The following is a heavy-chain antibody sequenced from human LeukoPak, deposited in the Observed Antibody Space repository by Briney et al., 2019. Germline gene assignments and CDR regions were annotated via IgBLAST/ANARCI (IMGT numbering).Heavy chain of an antibody. V-gene: IGHV3-23*01. CDR2: ISGSGDTT. CDR1: GFTFSSFA. J-gene: IGHJ4*02. CDR3: AREVPASDY. D-gene: IGHD2-2*01. Sequence: GGSLRLSCAASGFTFSSFAMTWVRQAPGKGLEWVSVISGSGDTTYYADSVKGRFTISRDNSKNTLYLQMNSLRAEDTAVYYCAREVPASDYWGQGTLVTVSS.